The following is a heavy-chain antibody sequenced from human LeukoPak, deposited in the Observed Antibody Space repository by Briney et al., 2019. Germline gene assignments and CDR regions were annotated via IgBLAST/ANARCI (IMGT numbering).Heavy chain of an antibody. Sequence: ASVKVSCKASGGTFSSYAISWVRQAPGQGLEWMGGIIPIFGTASYAQKFQGRVTITADESTSTAYMELSSLRSEDTAVYYCARCPLRSIAVAGTFDYWGQGTLVTVSS. D-gene: IGHD6-19*01. CDR2: IIPIFGTA. CDR3: ARCPLRSIAVAGTFDY. J-gene: IGHJ4*02. V-gene: IGHV1-69*13. CDR1: GGTFSSYA.